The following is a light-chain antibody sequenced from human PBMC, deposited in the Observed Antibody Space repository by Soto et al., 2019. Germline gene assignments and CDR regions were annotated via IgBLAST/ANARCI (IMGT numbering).Light chain of an antibody. CDR1: GSDVGDSSH. J-gene: IGLJ2*01. Sequence: QSALTQPRSVSGSPGQSVTISCTATGSDVGDSSHVSWYQLHPGKAPKLMIYEVNNRPSGVPDRFSGSKSGSTASLTISWRQAEDEAEYYCCLSPGSLTWLLGVGTKLTVL. V-gene: IGLV2-11*01. CDR3: CLSPGSLTWL. CDR2: EVN.